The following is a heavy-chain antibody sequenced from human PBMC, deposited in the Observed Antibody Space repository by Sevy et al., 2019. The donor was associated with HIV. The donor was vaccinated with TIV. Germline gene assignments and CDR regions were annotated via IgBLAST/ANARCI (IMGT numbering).Heavy chain of an antibody. V-gene: IGHV4-59*12. CDR2: LFYTGNP. CDR3: ATGAGVSKSDF. D-gene: IGHD3-10*01. Sequence: SETLSLTCTVSGASISTYVWTWIRQPPGKGLEWVGYLFYTGNPNYNPSLSSRVTISGDTSKNQFSLTLSSVTAADTAVYYCATGAGVSKSDFWGQGTLVTVSS. CDR1: GASISTYV. J-gene: IGHJ4*02.